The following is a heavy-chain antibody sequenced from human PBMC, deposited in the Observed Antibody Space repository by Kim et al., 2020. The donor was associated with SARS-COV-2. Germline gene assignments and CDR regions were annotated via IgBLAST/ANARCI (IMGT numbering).Heavy chain of an antibody. V-gene: IGHV3-30*18. CDR3: AKGGSAIAAALFDY. Sequence: GGSLRLSCAASGFTFSSYGMHWVRQAPGKGLEWVAVISYDGSNKYYADSVKGRFTISRDNSKNTLYLQMNSLRAEDTAVYYCAKGGSAIAAALFDYWGQGTLVTVSS. CDR1: GFTFSSYG. CDR2: ISYDGSNK. J-gene: IGHJ4*02. D-gene: IGHD6-13*01.